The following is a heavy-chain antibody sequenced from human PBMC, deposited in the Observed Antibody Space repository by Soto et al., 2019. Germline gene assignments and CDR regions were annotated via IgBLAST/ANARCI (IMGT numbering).Heavy chain of an antibody. D-gene: IGHD6-19*01. V-gene: IGHV4-31*03. CDR2: IYYSGST. CDR3: ARWRTTSKGGAGVGYYYGMDV. J-gene: IGHJ6*02. CDR1: GGSISSGGYY. Sequence: QVQLQESGPGLVKPSQTLSLTCTVSGGSISSGGYYWSWIRQHPGKGLEWIGYIYYSGSTYYNPSLRSRVTISVDTSKNQFSLKLSSVTAADTAVYYCARWRTTSKGGAGVGYYYGMDVWGQGTTVTVSS.